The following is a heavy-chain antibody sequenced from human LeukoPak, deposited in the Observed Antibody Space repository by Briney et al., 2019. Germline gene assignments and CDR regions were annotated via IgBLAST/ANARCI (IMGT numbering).Heavy chain of an antibody. J-gene: IGHJ4*02. CDR2: IYHSGST. Sequence: SETLSLTWAVSGGSISSGGYSWSWIRQPPGKGLEWIGYIYHSGSTYYNPSLKSRVTISVDRSKNQFSLKLSSVTAADTAVYYCARSLNSHTVAGTVDYWGQGTLVTVSS. V-gene: IGHV4-30-2*01. CDR3: ARSLNSHTVAGTVDY. D-gene: IGHD6-19*01. CDR1: GGSISSGGYS.